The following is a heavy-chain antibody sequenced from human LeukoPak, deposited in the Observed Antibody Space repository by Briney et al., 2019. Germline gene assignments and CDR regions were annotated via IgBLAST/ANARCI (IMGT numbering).Heavy chain of an antibody. CDR3: AEDLSY. Sequence: HAGGSLRLSCAVSEFTFSAFGLHWVRQAPGKGLEWVAFLRSDGSNKQYTDSVKGRFTISRDTSKNTLYLEMSSLRGEDTAVYYCAEDLSYWGQGTLVTVSS. J-gene: IGHJ4*02. CDR2: LRSDGSNK. V-gene: IGHV3-30*02. CDR1: EFTFSAFG.